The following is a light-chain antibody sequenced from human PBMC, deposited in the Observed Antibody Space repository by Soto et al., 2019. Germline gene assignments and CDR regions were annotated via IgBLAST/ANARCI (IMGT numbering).Light chain of an antibody. V-gene: IGKV3-11*01. Sequence: EIVLTQSPGTLSLSPGERATLSCRASHSVVSYLAWYQQKPGQAPRLLIYDASKRATGIPDRFSGSGSGTDFTLTISSLEPEDFAVYYCQHRSNWPRTFGQGTKLEIK. CDR2: DAS. CDR3: QHRSNWPRT. J-gene: IGKJ2*01. CDR1: HSVVSY.